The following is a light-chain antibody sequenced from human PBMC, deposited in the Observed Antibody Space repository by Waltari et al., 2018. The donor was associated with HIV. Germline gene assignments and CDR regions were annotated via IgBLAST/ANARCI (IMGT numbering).Light chain of an antibody. Sequence: QSALTQPPSASGSPGQSVTLSCTGTSSDVGGYNYVPWHQQHPGKAPKLMIYDLIKRPSGVPDRFSGSKSGNTASLTVSGLQPEDEADYYCSSHAGSKVVFGGGTRLTVL. V-gene: IGLV2-8*01. CDR1: SSDVGGYNY. CDR3: SSHAGSKVV. J-gene: IGLJ2*01. CDR2: DLI.